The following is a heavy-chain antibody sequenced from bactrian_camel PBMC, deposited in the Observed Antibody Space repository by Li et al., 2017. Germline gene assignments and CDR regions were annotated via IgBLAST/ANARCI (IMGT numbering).Heavy chain of an antibody. J-gene: IGHJ4*01. CDR2: MDNVGST. CDR1: GVTISSDC. CDR3: AAGCADVNWWWSYKY. Sequence: HVQLVESGGGSVQAGGSLRLSCAASGVTISSDCMGWFRQPPGKEREGVAAMDNVGSTMYADSVKGRFTISKDSAKNTLYLQMNSLKPEDTGMYICAAGCADVNWWWSYKYWGQGTQVTVS. V-gene: IGHV3S55*01. D-gene: IGHD7*01.